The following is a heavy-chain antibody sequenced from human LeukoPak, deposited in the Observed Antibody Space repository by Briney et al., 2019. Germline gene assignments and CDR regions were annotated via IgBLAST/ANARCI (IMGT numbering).Heavy chain of an antibody. V-gene: IGHV1-18*01. CDR1: GYTFTSYG. D-gene: IGHD3-22*01. J-gene: IGHJ4*02. CDR2: ISAYNGNT. CDR3: ARDHYYDSSGYPGDY. Sequence: ASVKVSCKASGYTFTSYGISWVRQAPGQGLEWMGWISAYNGNTNYAQKLQGRVTMTTDTSTSTAYMELRSLRSDDTAVYYCARDHYYDSSGYPGDYWGQGTLVTVSS.